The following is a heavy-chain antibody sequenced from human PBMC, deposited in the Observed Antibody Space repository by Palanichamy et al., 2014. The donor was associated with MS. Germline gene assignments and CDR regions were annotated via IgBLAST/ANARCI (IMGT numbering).Heavy chain of an antibody. V-gene: IGHV1-3*04. CDR2: VNTANGNT. CDR1: GYTFTSYS. J-gene: IGHJ4*02. CDR3: ARDRDHFENGAYHSGPFDI. Sequence: QAQFVQSGAELKKPGASVKVSCKTSGYTFTSYSMHWVRQDPGQRLEWMGWVNTANGNTKYSQSFQGRVILTRDTSASTAYMELTSLRSEDTAVYYCARDRDHFENGAYHSGPFDIWGQGTLVTVSS. D-gene: IGHD4/OR15-4a*01.